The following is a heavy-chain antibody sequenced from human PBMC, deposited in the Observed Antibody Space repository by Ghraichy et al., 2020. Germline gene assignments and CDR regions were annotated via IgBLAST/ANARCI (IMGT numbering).Heavy chain of an antibody. CDR1: GYTFTTYD. J-gene: IGHJ4*02. CDR2: MNPDSGTS. D-gene: IGHD3-10*01. V-gene: IGHV1-8*01. CDR3: ARGGSGSSYGCH. Sequence: ASVKVSCKASGYTFTTYDINWVRQASGQGLEWMGRMNPDSGTSGYAQKFQGRVTMTRNTSINTAYLELSGLRFEDTAVYYCARGGSGSSYGCHWGQGVLVTVSS.